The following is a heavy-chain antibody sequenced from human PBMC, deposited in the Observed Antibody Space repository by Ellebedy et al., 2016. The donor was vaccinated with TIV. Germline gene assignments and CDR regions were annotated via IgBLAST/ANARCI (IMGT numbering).Heavy chain of an antibody. D-gene: IGHD2/OR15-2a*01. V-gene: IGHV4-39*07. Sequence: SQTLSLTCXVYGGSFRGYYWGWIRQPPGKGLEWIGSIYYSGSTYYNPSLKSRVTISVDTSKNQFSLKLSSVTAADTAVYYCAREKSGIDYYYGMDVWGQGTTVTVSS. CDR1: GGSFRGYY. CDR2: IYYSGST. CDR3: AREKSGIDYYYGMDV. J-gene: IGHJ6*02.